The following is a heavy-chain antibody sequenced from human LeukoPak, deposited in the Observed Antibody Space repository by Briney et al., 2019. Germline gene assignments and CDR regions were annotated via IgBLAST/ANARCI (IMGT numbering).Heavy chain of an antibody. D-gene: IGHD5-12*01. V-gene: IGHV1-69*01. Sequence: SVKVSCKASGGTFSSYAISWVRQAPGQGLEWMGGIIPIFGTANCAQKFQGRVTITADESTSTAYMELSSLRSEDTAVYYCAREGDIVATTRPGNFDYWGQGTLVTVSS. J-gene: IGHJ4*02. CDR1: GGTFSSYA. CDR2: IIPIFGTA. CDR3: AREGDIVATTRPGNFDY.